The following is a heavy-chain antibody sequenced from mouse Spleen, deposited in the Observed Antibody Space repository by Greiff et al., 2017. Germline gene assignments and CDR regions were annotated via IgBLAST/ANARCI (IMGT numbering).Heavy chain of an antibody. CDR1: GFSLTSYG. CDR3: TRSNWGAY. D-gene: IGHD4-1*02. J-gene: IGHJ3*01. CDR2: IWSGGST. Sequence: VQRVESGPGLVQPSQSLSITCTVSGFSLTSYGVPWVRQSPGKGLEWLGVIWSGGSTDYNAAFISRLSISKDNSKSQVIFKMNSLQADDTAIYYCTRSNWGAYWGQGTLVTVSA. V-gene: IGHV2-2*01.